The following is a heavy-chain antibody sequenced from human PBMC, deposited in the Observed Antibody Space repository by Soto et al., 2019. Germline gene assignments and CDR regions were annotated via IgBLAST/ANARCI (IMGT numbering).Heavy chain of an antibody. CDR1: GGSISSYY. CDR3: ARRRGDYGYYYYMDV. J-gene: IGHJ6*03. CDR2: IYYSGST. V-gene: IGHV4-59*08. D-gene: IGHD4-17*01. Sequence: SETLSLTCTVSGGSISSYYWSWIRQPPGKGLEWIGYIYYSGSTNYNPSLKSRVTISVDTSKSQFSLKLSSVTAADTAVYYCARRRGDYGYYYYMDVWGKGTTVTVSS.